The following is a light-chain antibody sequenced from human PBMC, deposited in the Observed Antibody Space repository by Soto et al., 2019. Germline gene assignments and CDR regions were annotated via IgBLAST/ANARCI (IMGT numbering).Light chain of an antibody. CDR2: STS. CDR1: QSVSNY. Sequence: DIQVTQSPSSLSASVGDRVTITCRASQSVSNYLNWYRQLPGKAPTLLIYSTSTLQSGVPSRFSGSGSGTDFTLTISSLQPEDFATYYCQQSYSTPWTFGQGTKVDIK. CDR3: QQSYSTPWT. V-gene: IGKV1-39*01. J-gene: IGKJ1*01.